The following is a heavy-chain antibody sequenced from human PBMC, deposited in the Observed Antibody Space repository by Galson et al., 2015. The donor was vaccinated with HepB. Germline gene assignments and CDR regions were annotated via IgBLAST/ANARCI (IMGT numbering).Heavy chain of an antibody. V-gene: IGHV3-23*01. CDR2: ISGSGGST. CDR1: GFTFSSYA. CDR3: AKALDYDFWSGYYSCFTAPFDY. D-gene: IGHD3-3*01. Sequence: SLRLSCAASGFTFSSYAMSWVRQAPGKGLEWVSAISGSGGSTYYADSVKGRFTISRDNSKNTLYLQMNSLRAEDTAVYYCAKALDYDFWSGYYSCFTAPFDYWGQGTLVTVSS. J-gene: IGHJ4*02.